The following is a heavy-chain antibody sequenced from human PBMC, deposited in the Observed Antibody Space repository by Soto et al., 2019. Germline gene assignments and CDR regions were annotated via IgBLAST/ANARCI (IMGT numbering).Heavy chain of an antibody. CDR3: ARVAYYDFWSGYYRPMDFDY. CDR2: IYYSGST. D-gene: IGHD3-3*01. CDR1: GGSISNYY. Sequence: SETLSLTCTVSGGSISNYYWSWIRQSPGKGLEWIGYIYYSGSTNYNPSLKSRVTISLDTSKNQFSLKLSSVTAADTAVYYCARVAYYDFWSGYYRPMDFDYWGQGTLVTVSS. V-gene: IGHV4-59*08. J-gene: IGHJ4*02.